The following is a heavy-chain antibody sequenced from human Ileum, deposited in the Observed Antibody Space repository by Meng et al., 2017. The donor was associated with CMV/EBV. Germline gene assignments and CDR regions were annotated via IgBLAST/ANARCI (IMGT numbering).Heavy chain of an antibody. J-gene: IGHJ4*02. CDR3: ARWTIFGVVPLRY. D-gene: IGHD3-3*01. CDR1: GGSFSGYY. Sequence: AVYGGSFSGYYWSWIRQPPGKGLEWIGEINHSGSTNYNPSPKSRVTISVDTSKNQFSLKLSSVTAADTAVYYCARWTIFGVVPLRYWGQGTLVTVSS. CDR2: INHSGST. V-gene: IGHV4-34*01.